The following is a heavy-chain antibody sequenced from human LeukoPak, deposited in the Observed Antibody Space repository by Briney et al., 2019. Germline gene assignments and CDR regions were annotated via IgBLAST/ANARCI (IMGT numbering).Heavy chain of an antibody. V-gene: IGHV4-34*01. CDR1: GGSFSRYY. Sequence: SETLSLTCAVNGGSFSRYYWSWIRQPPGKGLEWIGEINHSGSTNYNPSLKSRVTISVDTSKNQFPLKLNSVTAADTAIYYCARGNMWDYRRYYYYMDVWGKGPRSPSP. CDR3: ARGNMWDYRRYYYYMDV. CDR2: INHSGST. D-gene: IGHD4-11*01. J-gene: IGHJ6*03.